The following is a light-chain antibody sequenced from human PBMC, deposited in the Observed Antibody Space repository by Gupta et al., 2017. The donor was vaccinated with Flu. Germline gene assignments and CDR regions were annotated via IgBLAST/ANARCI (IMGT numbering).Light chain of an antibody. J-gene: IGKJ3*01. Sequence: PSSLSASVGDRVTITCRASHDIRNYLAWFQQRPGEAPKSLIYAASNLQSGVPSHFSGSGSGSDFTLTINSLQPEDFATYDCQQDHTYPFTFGHGTKVDV. CDR2: AAS. V-gene: IGKV1-16*02. CDR3: QQDHTYPFT. CDR1: HDIRNY.